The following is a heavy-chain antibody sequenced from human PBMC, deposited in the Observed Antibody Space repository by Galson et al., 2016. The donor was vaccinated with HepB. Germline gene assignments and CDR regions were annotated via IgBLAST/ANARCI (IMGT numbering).Heavy chain of an antibody. Sequence: SLRLSCAASGFNFSNYVMHWVRQAPGKGLEFVSAISTNGGSTLYADPVKGRFTISRDNSQYTLYLQMSSLGTEDTAVYYCVKDHGITGPKSIAPFFDYWGQGTLVTVSS. V-gene: IGHV3-64D*09. CDR2: ISTNGGST. J-gene: IGHJ4*02. CDR3: VKDHGITGPKSIAPFFDY. D-gene: IGHD1-7*01. CDR1: GFNFSNYV.